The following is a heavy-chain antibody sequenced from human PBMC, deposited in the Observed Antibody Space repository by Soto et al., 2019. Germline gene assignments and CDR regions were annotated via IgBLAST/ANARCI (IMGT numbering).Heavy chain of an antibody. Sequence: SETLSLPCSVSGSSIRSYYWSWIRQPPGKGLEWIGNIYYSGSTNYNPSLKSRVIISVDSSKSQFSLRLNSLTAADTAVYYCTRVGGYSGDYPTCDYWCQGARVTVSS. CDR2: IYYSGST. J-gene: IGHJ4*02. CDR3: TRVGGYSGDYPTCDY. D-gene: IGHD4-17*01. CDR1: GSSIRSYY. V-gene: IGHV4-59*01.